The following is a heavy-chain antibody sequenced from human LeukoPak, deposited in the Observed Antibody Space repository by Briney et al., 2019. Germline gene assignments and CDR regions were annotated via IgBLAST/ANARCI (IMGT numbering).Heavy chain of an antibody. CDR3: ARGGKRAVAGTRSPQYFQH. CDR2: IYSGGST. CDR1: GFTVSSNY. V-gene: IGHV3-66*01. D-gene: IGHD6-19*01. Sequence: TGGSLRLSCAASGFTVSSNYMSWVRQAPGKGLEWVSVIYSGGSTYYADSVKGRFTISRDNSKNTLYLQMNSLRAEDTAMYYCARGGKRAVAGTRSPQYFQHWGQGTLVTVSS. J-gene: IGHJ1*01.